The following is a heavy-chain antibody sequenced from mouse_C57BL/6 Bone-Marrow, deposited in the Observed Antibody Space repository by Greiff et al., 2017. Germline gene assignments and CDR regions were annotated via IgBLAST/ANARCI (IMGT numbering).Heavy chain of an antibody. CDR3: AREGLRRGFDY. J-gene: IGHJ2*01. CDR2: IDPSDSYT. CDR1: GYTFTSYW. D-gene: IGHD2-4*01. Sequence: QVQLQQPGAELVMPGASVKLFCKASGYTFTSYWMHWVKQRPGQGLEWIGEIDPSDSYTNYNQKFKGKSTLTVDKSSSTAYMQLSSLTSEDSAVYDCAREGLRRGFDYWGQGTTLTVSS. V-gene: IGHV1-69*01.